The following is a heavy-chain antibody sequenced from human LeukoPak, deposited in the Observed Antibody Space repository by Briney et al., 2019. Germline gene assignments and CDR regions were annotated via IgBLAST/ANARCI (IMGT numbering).Heavy chain of an antibody. CDR2: INPGSGGT. V-gene: IGHV1-2*02. CDR1: GYTFTAHH. D-gene: IGHD2-15*01. CDR3: ARDRKADIVPYYGIDV. Sequence: ASVKVSCKASGYTFTAHHLHWVRQAPGQGLEWMGWINPGSGGTNNAQKFQGRVTMTMDTSLNTAYMELRRLKSDDTAVYYCARDRKADIVPYYGIDVWGQGTTVTVS. J-gene: IGHJ6*02.